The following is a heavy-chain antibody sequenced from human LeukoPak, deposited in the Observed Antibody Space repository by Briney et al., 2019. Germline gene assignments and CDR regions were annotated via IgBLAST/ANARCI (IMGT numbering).Heavy chain of an antibody. J-gene: IGHJ4*02. V-gene: IGHV4-39*07. CDR1: GGSISSSSYY. D-gene: IGHD3-10*01. CDR3: ARSITMVRGVGY. Sequence: PSETLSLTCTVSGGSISSSSYYWGWIRQPPGKGLEWIGSIYYSGSTYYNPSLKSRVTISVDTSKNQFSLKLSSVTAADTAVYYCARSITMVRGVGYWGQGTLVTVSS. CDR2: IYYSGST.